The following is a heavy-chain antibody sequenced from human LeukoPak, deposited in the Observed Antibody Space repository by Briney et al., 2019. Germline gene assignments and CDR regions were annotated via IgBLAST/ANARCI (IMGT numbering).Heavy chain of an antibody. CDR1: GFTFSSYA. J-gene: IGHJ5*02. Sequence: PGGSLRLSCAASGFTFSSYAMHWVRQAPGKGLEWVAVISYDGSNKYYADSVKGRFTISRDNSKNTLYLQMNSLRAEDTAVYYCARGEFDFRAIHGEIVVVPAARNGRFDPWGQGTLVTVSS. CDR2: ISYDGSNK. CDR3: ARGEFDFRAIHGEIVVVPAARNGRFDP. D-gene: IGHD2-2*01. V-gene: IGHV3-30*04.